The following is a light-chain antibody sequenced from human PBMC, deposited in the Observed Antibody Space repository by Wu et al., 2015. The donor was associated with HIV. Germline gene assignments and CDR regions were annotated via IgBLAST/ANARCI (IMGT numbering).Light chain of an antibody. V-gene: IGKV3-11*01. CDR3: QQRSAWPLT. CDR1: QSVTTF. Sequence: EIVLTQSPATLSLSPGETATLSCRASQSVTTFLAWFQQKPGQAPRLLIYHGSNRATGIPARFSGSGSGTDFTLTISSLEAEDFALYYCQQRSAWPLTFGGGTRVEI. J-gene: IGKJ4*01. CDR2: HGS.